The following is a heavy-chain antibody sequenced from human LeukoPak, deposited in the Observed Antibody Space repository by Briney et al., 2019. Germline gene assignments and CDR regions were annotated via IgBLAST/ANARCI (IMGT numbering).Heavy chain of an antibody. CDR3: ARAHCSGGRCYSDYYYGMDV. Sequence: KTSQTLSLTCTVSGGSISSGDYYWSWIRQHPGKGLEWIGYIYYSGSTNYNPSLRSRVTIPVDTSKNQISLKLSSVTAADTAVYYCARAHCSGGRCYSDYYYGMDVWGQGTTVTVSS. J-gene: IGHJ6*02. CDR1: GGSISSGDYY. V-gene: IGHV4-31*03. D-gene: IGHD2-15*01. CDR2: IYYSGST.